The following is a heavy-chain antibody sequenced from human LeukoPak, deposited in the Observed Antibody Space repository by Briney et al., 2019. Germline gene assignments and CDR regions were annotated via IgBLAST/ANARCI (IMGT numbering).Heavy chain of an antibody. CDR1: GFTFSDYY. Sequence: GGSLRLSCAASGFTFSDYYMDWVRQAPGKELEWVGRTRNKANSYTTEYAASVAGRFTMSRDDSKNSLWLQMNSLKTDDTAVYYCVRRAASGYLDYWGQGTLVTVSS. V-gene: IGHV3-72*01. CDR3: VRRAASGYLDY. D-gene: IGHD3-22*01. J-gene: IGHJ4*02. CDR2: TRNKANSYTT.